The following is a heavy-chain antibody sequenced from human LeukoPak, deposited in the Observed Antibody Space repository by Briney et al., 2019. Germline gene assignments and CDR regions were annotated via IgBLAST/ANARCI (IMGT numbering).Heavy chain of an antibody. Sequence: SETLSLTCTVSGGSISSYYWSWIRRPAGKGLEWIGRIYTSGSTNYNPSLKSRVTMSVDTSKNQFSLKLSSVTAADTAVYYCAREGAYDFWSGYYSFAFDIWGQGTMVTVSS. CDR1: GGSISSYY. V-gene: IGHV4-4*07. CDR3: AREGAYDFWSGYYSFAFDI. J-gene: IGHJ3*02. D-gene: IGHD3-3*01. CDR2: IYTSGST.